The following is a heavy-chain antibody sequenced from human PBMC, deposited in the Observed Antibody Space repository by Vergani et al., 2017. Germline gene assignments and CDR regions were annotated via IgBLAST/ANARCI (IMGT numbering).Heavy chain of an antibody. J-gene: IGHJ6*02. CDR2: IYYSGST. CDR3: ARDRGEWNDETYYYGMDV. Sequence: QVQLQESGPGLVKPSQTLSLTCTVSGSSISSGGYYWSWIRQHPGKGLEWIGYIYYSGSTYYNPSLKSRVTISVDTSKNQFSLKLSSVTAADTAVYYCARDRGEWNDETYYYGMDVWGQGTTVTVSS. V-gene: IGHV4-31*03. D-gene: IGHD1-1*01. CDR1: GSSISSGGYY.